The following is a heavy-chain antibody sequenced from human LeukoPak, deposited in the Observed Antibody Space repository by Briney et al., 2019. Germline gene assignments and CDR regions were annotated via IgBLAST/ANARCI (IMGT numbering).Heavy chain of an antibody. D-gene: IGHD1-14*01. V-gene: IGHV3-21*01. J-gene: IGHJ6*02. Sequence: GGSLRLSCAASGFTFSSYSMNWVRQAPGKGLEWVSSISSSSSYIYYADSVKGRFTISRDNAENSLYLQMNSLRAEDTAVYYCARDHFNRLGLRYYYYYGMDVWGQGTTVTVSS. CDR2: ISSSSSYI. CDR1: GFTFSSYS. CDR3: ARDHFNRLGLRYYYYYGMDV.